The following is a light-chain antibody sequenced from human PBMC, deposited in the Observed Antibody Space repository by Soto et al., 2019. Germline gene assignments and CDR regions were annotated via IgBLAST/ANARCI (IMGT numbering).Light chain of an antibody. CDR1: QSVSSN. CDR2: GAS. Sequence: EIVMTQSPATLSVSPGERATLSCRASQSVSSNLAWYQQKPGQAPRLLIYGASTRATGIPARFSGCGSGTEFTLTISSLQSEDFAVYYCQQYNNWPPTFGQGTKV. V-gene: IGKV3-15*01. J-gene: IGKJ1*01. CDR3: QQYNNWPPT.